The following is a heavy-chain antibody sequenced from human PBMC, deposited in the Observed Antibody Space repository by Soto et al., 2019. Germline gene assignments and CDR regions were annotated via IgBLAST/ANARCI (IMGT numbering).Heavy chain of an antibody. D-gene: IGHD1-26*01. CDR2: IYYSGST. CDR1: GGSISSSSYY. Sequence: QLQLQESGPGLVKPSETLSLTCTVSGGSISSSSYYWGWIRQPPGKGLEWIGSIYYSGSTYYNPSLKSRVTISVDTSKNQFSLKLSSVTAADTAVYYCARHWGTSRRSARIIVGATGRVYWGQGTLVTVSS. CDR3: ARHWGTSRRSARIIVGATGRVY. J-gene: IGHJ4*02. V-gene: IGHV4-39*01.